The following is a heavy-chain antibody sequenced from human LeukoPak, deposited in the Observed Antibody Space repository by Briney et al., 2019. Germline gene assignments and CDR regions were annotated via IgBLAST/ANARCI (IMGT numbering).Heavy chain of an antibody. V-gene: IGHV4-34*01. D-gene: IGHD2-15*01. CDR2: IYESGAT. CDR3: ARGAWATRLGS. CDR1: GESLNSYY. J-gene: IGHJ4*02. Sequence: SSETLSLTCAVYGESLNSYYWSWVRQPPGEGLEWIGEIYESGATEYNPSLKSRVTISMVPSKQQFSLSLSSVTAADTAVYYCARGAWATRLGSWGLGTPVIVSS.